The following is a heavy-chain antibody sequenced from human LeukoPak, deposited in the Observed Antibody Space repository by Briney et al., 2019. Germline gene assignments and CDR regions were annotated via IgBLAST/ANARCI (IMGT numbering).Heavy chain of an antibody. J-gene: IGHJ6*03. Sequence: PSETLSLTCTASGASISNYYWNWIRRPPGKGLEWIGYISYSGSTNYNPSLKSRVTISVNTSKNQFSLKLSSVTAADTAVYYCARSFNYYYYYMDVWGEGTTVTVSS. CDR3: ARSFNYYYYYMDV. V-gene: IGHV4-59*01. D-gene: IGHD2/OR15-2a*01. CDR1: GASISNYY. CDR2: ISYSGST.